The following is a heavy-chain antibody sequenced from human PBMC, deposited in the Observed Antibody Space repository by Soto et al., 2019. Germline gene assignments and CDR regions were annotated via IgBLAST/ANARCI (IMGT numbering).Heavy chain of an antibody. D-gene: IGHD3-10*02. CDR1: GGSISSGGYY. CDR2: IYYSGSP. J-gene: IGHJ4*01. V-gene: IGHV4-31*03. CDR3: ARMLGASIFDY. Sequence: QVQLQESGPGLVKPSQTLSITCTVSGGSISSGGYYWTWIRQHPRKGLEWIGYIYYSGSPYYNPSLKSRVTISVDTSKNQFSLKLSSVTAADTAVYYCARMLGASIFDYWGHGTLVTVSS.